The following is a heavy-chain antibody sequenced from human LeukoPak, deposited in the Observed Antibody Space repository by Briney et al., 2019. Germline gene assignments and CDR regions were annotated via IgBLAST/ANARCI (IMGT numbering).Heavy chain of an antibody. D-gene: IGHD4-17*01. CDR3: ARGSPVTTADY. CDR1: GFTFSSYA. J-gene: IGHJ4*02. Sequence: GGSLRLSCAASGFTFSSYAMHWVRQAPGKGLEYVSAISSNGGSTYYANSVKGRFTISRDNSKYTLYLQMGSLRAEDMAVYYCARGSPVTTADYWGQGTLVTVSS. CDR2: ISSNGGST. V-gene: IGHV3-64*01.